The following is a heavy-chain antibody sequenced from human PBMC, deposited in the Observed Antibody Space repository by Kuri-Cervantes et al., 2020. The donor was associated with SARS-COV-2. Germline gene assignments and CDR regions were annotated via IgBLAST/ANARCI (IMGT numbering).Heavy chain of an antibody. CDR2: VNPKTGGT. J-gene: IGHJ3*02. CDR3: VRFRYYDSSRHASDI. D-gene: IGHD3-22*01. V-gene: IGHV1-2*02. Sequence: ASVKVSCKASGCTFTDYYIHWVRQAPGQGLEWMGWVNPKTGGTKYAQKLQGRVTMTRDTSITTAYMELSRLRYDDTAVYYCVRFRYYDSSRHASDIWGQGTMVTVSS. CDR1: GCTFTDYY.